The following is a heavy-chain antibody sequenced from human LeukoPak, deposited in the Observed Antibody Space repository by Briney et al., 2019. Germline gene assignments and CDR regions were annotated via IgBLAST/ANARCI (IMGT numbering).Heavy chain of an antibody. CDR2: FDPEDGET. CDR1: GYTFTSYG. Sequence: ASVKVSCKASGYTFTSYGISWVRQAPGQGLEWMGGFDPEDGETIYAQKFQGRVTMTEDTSTDTAYMELSSLRSEDTAVYYCANLLDDSGYWGQGTLVTVSS. J-gene: IGHJ4*02. CDR3: ANLLDDSGY. V-gene: IGHV1-24*01. D-gene: IGHD1-1*01.